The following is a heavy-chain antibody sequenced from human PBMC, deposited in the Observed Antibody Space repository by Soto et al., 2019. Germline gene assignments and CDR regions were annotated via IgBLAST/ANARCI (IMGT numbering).Heavy chain of an antibody. CDR3: ARQMKSVDMVRGGWTDY. V-gene: IGHV4-39*01. CDR1: GGSISSSSYY. Sequence: QLQLQESGPGLVKPSETLSLTCTVSGGSISSSSYYWGWIRQPPGKGLEWIGSIYYSGSTYYNPSLKSRVTISVDTSKNQFSLKLSSVTAADTAVYYCARQMKSVDMVRGGWTDYWGQGTLVTVSS. CDR2: IYYSGST. D-gene: IGHD3-10*01. J-gene: IGHJ4*02.